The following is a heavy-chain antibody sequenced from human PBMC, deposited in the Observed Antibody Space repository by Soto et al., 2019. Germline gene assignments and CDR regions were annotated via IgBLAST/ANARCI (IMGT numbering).Heavy chain of an antibody. J-gene: IGHJ4*02. Sequence: ASVKVSCKASGYTFTGYYMHWVRQAPGQGLEWMGWINPNSGGTNYAQKFQGRVTMARDTSISTAYMELSRLRSDDTAVYYCARDHDYGPTSKDYWGQGTLVTVSS. V-gene: IGHV1-2*02. D-gene: IGHD3-10*01. CDR2: INPNSGGT. CDR1: GYTFTGYY. CDR3: ARDHDYGPTSKDY.